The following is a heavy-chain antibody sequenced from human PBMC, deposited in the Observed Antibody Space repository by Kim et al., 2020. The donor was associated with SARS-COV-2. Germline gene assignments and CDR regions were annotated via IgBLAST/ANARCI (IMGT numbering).Heavy chain of an antibody. D-gene: IGHD2-15*01. Sequence: GGSLRLSCAASGFTFSSYAMSWVRQAPGKGLDWVSTISGSGDNTYYADSVKGRFTISRDNSKNTVYMQMDSLRAEDTAVYYCAKGRGYCSGGSCYSDYWGQGTLFTVSS. J-gene: IGHJ4*02. V-gene: IGHV3-23*01. CDR3: AKGRGYCSGGSCYSDY. CDR2: ISGSGDNT. CDR1: GFTFSSYA.